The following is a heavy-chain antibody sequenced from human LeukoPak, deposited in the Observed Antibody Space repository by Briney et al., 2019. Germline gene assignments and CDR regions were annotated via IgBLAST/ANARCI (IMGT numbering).Heavy chain of an antibody. CDR1: GYIFTNYW. CDR3: ARMRKGERNYFDY. V-gene: IGHV5-51*01. J-gene: IGHJ4*02. Sequence: GESLKISCKASGYIFTNYWIGWVRQMPGKGLEWMGIIHPGDSDIRYRPSFQGQVTISADKSINTAYLQWSSLKASDTAMYYCARMRKGERNYFDYWGQGTLVTVSS. D-gene: IGHD3-16*01. CDR2: IHPGDSDI.